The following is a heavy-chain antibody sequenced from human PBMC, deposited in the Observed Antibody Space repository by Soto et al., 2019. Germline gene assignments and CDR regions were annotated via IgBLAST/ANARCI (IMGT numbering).Heavy chain of an antibody. D-gene: IGHD6-13*01. CDR1: GFTFSSYA. V-gene: IGHV3-23*01. Sequence: FLRLSCAASGFTFSSYAMSWVRQAPGKGLEWVSAISGSGGSTYYADSVKGRFTISRDNSKNTLYLQMNSLRAEDTAVYYCAKTRPVYSSKGYYFDYWGQGTLVTVSS. CDR3: AKTRPVYSSKGYYFDY. CDR2: ISGSGGST. J-gene: IGHJ4*02.